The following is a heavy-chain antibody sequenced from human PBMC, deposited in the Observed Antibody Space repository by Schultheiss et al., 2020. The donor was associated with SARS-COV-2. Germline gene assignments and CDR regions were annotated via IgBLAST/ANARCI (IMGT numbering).Heavy chain of an antibody. D-gene: IGHD3-10*01. CDR3: ARVSSGHLDLYYFDY. CDR1: GGSISSGGYY. V-gene: IGHV4-31*03. Sequence: SQTLSLTCTVSGGSISSGGYYWSWIRQHPGKGLEWIGSIYYSGSTYYNPSLKSRVTISVDTSKNQFSLKLSSVTAADTAVYYCARVSSGHLDLYYFDYWGQGTLVTVSS. J-gene: IGHJ4*02. CDR2: IYYSGST.